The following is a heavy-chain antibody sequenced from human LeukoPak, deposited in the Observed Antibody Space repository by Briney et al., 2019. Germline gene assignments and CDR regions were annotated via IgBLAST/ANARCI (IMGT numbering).Heavy chain of an antibody. V-gene: IGHV3-23*01. CDR1: GFTFSSYA. Sequence: GGSLRLSCAASGFTFSSYAMSWVRQAPGKGLEWVSAISGSGGSTYYADSVKGRFTISRDNAKNSLYLQMNSLRAEDTALYYCAKLPGWGSYRHTGRHTLHWGQGTLVTVSS. J-gene: IGHJ4*02. D-gene: IGHD3-16*02. CDR3: AKLPGWGSYRHTGRHTLH. CDR2: ISGSGGST.